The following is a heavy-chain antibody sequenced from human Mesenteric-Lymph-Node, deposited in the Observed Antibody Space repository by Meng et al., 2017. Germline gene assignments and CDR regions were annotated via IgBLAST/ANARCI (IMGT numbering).Heavy chain of an antibody. CDR3: ARVYWGSRWYFDL. D-gene: IGHD2-8*02. J-gene: IGHJ2*01. V-gene: IGHV4-4*07. CDR1: GGSISGYY. Sequence: QCQGSGPGLVKPSGTLSLTCTVSGGSISGYYWSWIWQPAGKGLEWIGRVYSTGSTNYNPSLQSRVTFSVDTSKNQFSLSLTSVTAADTAVYYCARVYWGSRWYFDLWGRGTLVTVSS. CDR2: VYSTGST.